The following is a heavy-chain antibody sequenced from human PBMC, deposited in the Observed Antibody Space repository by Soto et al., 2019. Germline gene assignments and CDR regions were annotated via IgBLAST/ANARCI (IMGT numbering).Heavy chain of an antibody. CDR2: ISSSSSYI. CDR3: ARDIVVVPAAGHDAFDI. Sequence: GGSLRLSCAASGFTFSSSSMNWVRQAPGKGLEWVSSISSSSSYIYYADSVKGRFTISRDNAKNSLYLQMNSLRAEDTAVYYCARDIVVVPAAGHDAFDIWGQGTMVT. CDR1: GFTFSSSS. J-gene: IGHJ3*02. D-gene: IGHD2-2*01. V-gene: IGHV3-21*01.